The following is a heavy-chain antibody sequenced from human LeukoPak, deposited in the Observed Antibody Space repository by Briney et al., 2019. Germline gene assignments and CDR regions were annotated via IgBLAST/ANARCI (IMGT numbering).Heavy chain of an antibody. J-gene: IGHJ4*02. CDR2: TILIFGTA. Sequence: ASVKVSCKASGGTFSSYAISWVRQAPGQGLEWMGGTILIFGTANYAQKFQGRVTITTDESTSTAYMELSSLRSEDTAVYYCARRGLTVTTPFDYWGQGTLVTVSS. CDR1: GGTFSSYA. D-gene: IGHD4-11*01. CDR3: ARRGLTVTTPFDY. V-gene: IGHV1-69*05.